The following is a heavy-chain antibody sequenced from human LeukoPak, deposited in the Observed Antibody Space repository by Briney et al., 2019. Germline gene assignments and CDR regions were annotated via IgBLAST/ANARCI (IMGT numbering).Heavy chain of an antibody. Sequence: GGSLRLFCVASGFDISYNYVGWVRQAPGKGLEWVSVIHTGGTTHYTNSVKGRFTISKDNSNNTVYLQMNSVRVEDTAVYYCAKARGFGQQLNGLFDYWGQGTLVTVSS. D-gene: IGHD6-13*01. CDR1: GFDISYNY. J-gene: IGHJ4*02. CDR3: AKARGFGQQLNGLFDY. CDR2: IHTGGTT. V-gene: IGHV3-53*01.